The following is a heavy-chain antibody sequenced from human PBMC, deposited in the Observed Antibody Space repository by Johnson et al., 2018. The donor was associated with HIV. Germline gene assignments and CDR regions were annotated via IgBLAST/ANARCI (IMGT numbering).Heavy chain of an antibody. CDR3: SKESTPGGGDYVGYGFEI. CDR1: GFTFSSYA. J-gene: IGHJ3*02. Sequence: QVQLVESGGGLVQPGGSLRLSCAASGFTFSSYAMHWVRQAPGKGPEWVSVIYSGGSTSYADSVQGRFTISRDSSTNTLYLDMLTLRAEDTAVYYCSKESTPGGGDYVGYGFEIWGQGTMVTVSS. D-gene: IGHD4-17*01. V-gene: IGHV3-NL1*01. CDR2: IYSGGST.